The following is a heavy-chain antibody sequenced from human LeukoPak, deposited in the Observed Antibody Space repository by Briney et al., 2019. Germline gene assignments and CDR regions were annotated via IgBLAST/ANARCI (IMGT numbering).Heavy chain of an antibody. CDR2: VFYSGST. Sequence: SETLSLTCTVSDDSISGSRYYWGWIRLPPGTGLEWIGCVFYSGSTYYNPSLKSRVAISLDTSKSQFSLRLSSVTAADTAVYYCARGVSYSSSHFDYWGQGTRVTVSS. CDR3: ARGVSYSSSHFDY. CDR1: DDSISGSRYY. D-gene: IGHD6-6*01. V-gene: IGHV4-39*07. J-gene: IGHJ4*02.